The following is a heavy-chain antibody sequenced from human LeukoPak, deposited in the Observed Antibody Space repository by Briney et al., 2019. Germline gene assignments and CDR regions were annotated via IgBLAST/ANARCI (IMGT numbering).Heavy chain of an antibody. J-gene: IGHJ5*02. D-gene: IGHD1-26*01. CDR2: IKQDGSEK. CDR1: GFTFSSYW. V-gene: IGHV3-7*01. Sequence: PGGSLRLSCAVSGFTFSSYWMSWVRQAPGKGLEWVANIKQDGSEKYYVDSVKGRFTISRDNAKNSLYLQMNSLRVEDTAVYYCARGGSYIVGATTVCFDPWGQGTLVTVSS. CDR3: ARGGSYIVGATTVCFDP.